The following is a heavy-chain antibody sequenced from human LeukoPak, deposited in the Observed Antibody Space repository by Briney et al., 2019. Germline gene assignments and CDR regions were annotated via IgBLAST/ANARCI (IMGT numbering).Heavy chain of an antibody. V-gene: IGHV3-7*01. J-gene: IGHJ6*03. CDR2: IKKDGSEK. D-gene: IGHD2-2*01. CDR3: ARDTDSTSCYGCDYYYMDV. Sequence: GGSLRLSCAASGFTFSSYWMSWVRQAPGKGLEWVANIKKDGSEKYYVDSVKGRFTISRDNAKKSLYLQMNSLRAEDTAVYYCARDTDSTSCYGCDYYYMDVWGKGTTVTVSS. CDR1: GFTFSSYW.